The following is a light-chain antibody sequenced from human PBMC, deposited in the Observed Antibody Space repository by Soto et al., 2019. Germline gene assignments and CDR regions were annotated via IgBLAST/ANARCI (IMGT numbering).Light chain of an antibody. CDR3: HSAADNNLV. V-gene: IGLV3-27*01. CDR1: VLAKRY. CDR2: KDG. Sequence: SYELTQPSSVSVSPGQTARITCSGDVLAKRYARWFQQKPGQAPVLVIYKDGERPSGIPERFSGSSSGTTVTLTISGAQVVDEADYYCHSAADNNLVFGGGTKVTVL. J-gene: IGLJ3*02.